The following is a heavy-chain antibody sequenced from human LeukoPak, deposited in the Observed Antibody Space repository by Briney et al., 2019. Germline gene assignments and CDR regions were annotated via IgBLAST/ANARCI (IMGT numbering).Heavy chain of an antibody. CDR2: ISSSSSYI. Sequence: PGGSLRLSCAASGFTFSSYSMNWVRQAPGKGLEWVSSISSSSSYIYYADSVKGRFTISRDNAKNSLYLQMNSLRAEDTAVYYCARGRVGATGSLYYFDYWGQGTLVTVSP. V-gene: IGHV3-21*01. J-gene: IGHJ4*02. CDR3: ARGRVGATGSLYYFDY. D-gene: IGHD1-26*01. CDR1: GFTFSSYS.